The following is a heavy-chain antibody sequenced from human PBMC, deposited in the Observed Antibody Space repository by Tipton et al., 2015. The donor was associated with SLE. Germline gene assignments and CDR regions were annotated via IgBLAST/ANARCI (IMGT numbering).Heavy chain of an antibody. CDR1: GGSISSHY. J-gene: IGHJ3*02. CDR3: ARPSDSSYCSGGSCYWDGFDI. Sequence: TLSLTCTVSGGSISSHYWSWIRQPPGKGLEWIGYIYYSGSTNYNPSLKSRVTISVDTSKNQFSLKLSSVTAADTAMYYCARPSDSSYCSGGSCYWDGFDIWGQGTMVTVSS. D-gene: IGHD2-15*01. CDR2: IYYSGST. V-gene: IGHV4-59*11.